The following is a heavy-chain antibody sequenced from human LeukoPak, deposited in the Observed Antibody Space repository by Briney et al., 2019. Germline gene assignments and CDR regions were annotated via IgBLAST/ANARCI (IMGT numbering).Heavy chain of an antibody. Sequence: GASVKVSCKASGHSFANYGFSWVRQAPGQGLEWMGSISAHNGNTNYAQKFQGRVTMTTDTSTTTAYMELRSLRSNDTAVYYCAREVVNYHGSGSFSPRQDYYGMDVWGQGTRAIVSS. J-gene: IGHJ6*02. CDR2: ISAHNGNT. V-gene: IGHV1-18*04. CDR3: AREVVNYHGSGSFSPRQDYYGMDV. D-gene: IGHD3-10*01. CDR1: GHSFANYG.